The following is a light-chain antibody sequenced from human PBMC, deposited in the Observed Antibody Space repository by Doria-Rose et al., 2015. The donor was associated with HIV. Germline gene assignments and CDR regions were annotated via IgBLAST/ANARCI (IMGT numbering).Light chain of an antibody. CDR2: GNT. CDR3: QSYDSTLSGYV. CDR1: SSNIGAGCD. J-gene: IGLJ1*01. Sequence: GQRVTISCTGSSSNIGAGCDVHWYQQLPGTAPKLLIYGNTNRPSGVPDRFSGSKSGTSASLAITGLQAEDEADYFCQSYDSTLSGYVFGTGTKVTVL. V-gene: IGLV1-40*01.